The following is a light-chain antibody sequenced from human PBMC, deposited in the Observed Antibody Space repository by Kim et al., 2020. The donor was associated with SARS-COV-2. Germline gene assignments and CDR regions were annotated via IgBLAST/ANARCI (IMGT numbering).Light chain of an antibody. CDR2: DAS. CDR1: QNINNW. Sequence: DIQMTQSPSTLSASVGDRVTITCRSRQNINNWLAWYQHKPGKTPKLLIYDASSLQSGVPSRFSGSGSGTEFSLTISSLQPDDSATYYCQQYNGYFGQGTKLEI. V-gene: IGKV1-5*01. J-gene: IGKJ2*01. CDR3: QQYNGY.